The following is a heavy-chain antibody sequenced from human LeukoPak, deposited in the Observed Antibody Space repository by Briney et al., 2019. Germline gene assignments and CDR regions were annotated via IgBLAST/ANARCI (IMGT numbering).Heavy chain of an antibody. J-gene: IGHJ4*02. Sequence: GESLKISCKGSGYSFTSYWIGWVRQMPGKGLEWMGIIYPGDSDTRYSPSFQGQVTISADKSISTAYLQWSSLKASDTAMYCCAGAIRSIAVAPGFDYWGQGTLVTVSS. CDR3: AGAIRSIAVAPGFDY. V-gene: IGHV5-51*01. CDR1: GYSFTSYW. CDR2: IYPGDSDT. D-gene: IGHD6-19*01.